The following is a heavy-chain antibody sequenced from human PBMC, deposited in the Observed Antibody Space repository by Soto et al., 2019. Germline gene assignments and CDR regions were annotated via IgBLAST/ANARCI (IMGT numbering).Heavy chain of an antibody. D-gene: IGHD1-26*01. Sequence: GGSLRLSGAASGSTFSSYAMSWVRQAPGKGLEWVSAISGSGGSTYYADSVKGRFTISRDNSKNTLYLQMNSLRAEDTAVYYCAKEGGSYYLAGAFDIWGQGTMVTVSS. J-gene: IGHJ3*02. CDR2: ISGSGGST. CDR1: GSTFSSYA. V-gene: IGHV3-23*01. CDR3: AKEGGSYYLAGAFDI.